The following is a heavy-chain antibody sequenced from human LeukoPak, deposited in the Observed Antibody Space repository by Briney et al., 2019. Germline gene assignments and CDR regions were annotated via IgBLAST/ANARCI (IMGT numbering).Heavy chain of an antibody. J-gene: IGHJ4*02. CDR1: GGSFSGYY. D-gene: IGHD5-24*01. Sequence: SETPSLTSALHGGSFSGYYWSWIRQPPGKGLEWIGESNPSGDTSYNPSLKSRVIISLDTSKSQFSLKLSSVTAADTAVYFCARGLIDGYNSHSLDYWGQGTLVTVSS. V-gene: IGHV4-34*01. CDR3: ARGLIDGYNSHSLDY. CDR2: SNPSGDT.